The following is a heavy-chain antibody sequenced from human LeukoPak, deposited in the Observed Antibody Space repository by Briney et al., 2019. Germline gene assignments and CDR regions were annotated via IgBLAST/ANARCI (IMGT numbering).Heavy chain of an antibody. CDR1: GFNFSNYG. D-gene: IGHD3-10*01. Sequence: GGSLRLSCAASGFNFSNYGMHWVRQVPGKGLEWVAVIWYDGSTKYYANYVKGRFTVSRDNSKNTLYLQMNILRPEDTAIYYCARDSGFGELVTYYFDCWGQGTLVTVSS. CDR2: IWYDGSTK. CDR3: ARDSGFGELVTYYFDC. J-gene: IGHJ4*02. V-gene: IGHV3-33*01.